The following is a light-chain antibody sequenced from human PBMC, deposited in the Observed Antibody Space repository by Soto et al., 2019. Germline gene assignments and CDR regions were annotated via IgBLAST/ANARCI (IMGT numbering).Light chain of an antibody. V-gene: IGKV3-11*01. CDR1: QAIRSTS. J-gene: IGKJ5*01. Sequence: EIVLTQSPGTLSLSPGEGATLSRRASQAIRSTSLAWYQQKPGQAPRLLIYDTSYRATGIPARFSGSGSGTDFTLTIRSLEPEDFAVDYCQQRSNWITFGQGTRREIK. CDR2: DTS. CDR3: QQRSNWIT.